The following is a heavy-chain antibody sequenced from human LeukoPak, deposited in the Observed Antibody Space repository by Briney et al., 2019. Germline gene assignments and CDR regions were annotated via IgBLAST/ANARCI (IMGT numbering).Heavy chain of an antibody. D-gene: IGHD5-12*01. J-gene: IGHJ3*02. CDR1: GGSISSYH. CDR3: SRDCGCSGGDACDM. V-gene: IGHV4-59*12. Sequence: SEPLSLTCTVSGGSISSYHWSWIRQPPGKGLEWMGYIYYSGSTKYNPSLKSRVTITVDTHKKQFSLKQSSVTAADNAAFYCSRDCGCSGGDACDMWARGT. CDR2: IYYSGST.